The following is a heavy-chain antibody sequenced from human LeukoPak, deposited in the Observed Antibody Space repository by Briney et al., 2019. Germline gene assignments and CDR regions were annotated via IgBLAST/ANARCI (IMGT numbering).Heavy chain of an antibody. V-gene: IGHV3-30*09. J-gene: IGHJ4*02. CDR2: ISYDGSNK. Sequence: TGGSLRLSCAASGFTFSTYAMHWVRQAPGKGLEWVAVISYDGSNKYYADSVKGRFVISRDNSKDTLSLQMNSLRSDDTAMYYCASGGYCSTTFCYLDYWGQGTLVTVSS. CDR1: GFTFSTYA. D-gene: IGHD2-2*01. CDR3: ASGGYCSTTFCYLDY.